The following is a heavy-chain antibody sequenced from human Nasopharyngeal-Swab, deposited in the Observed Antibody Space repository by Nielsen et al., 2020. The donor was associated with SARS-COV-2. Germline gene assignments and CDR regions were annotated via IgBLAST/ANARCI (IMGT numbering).Heavy chain of an antibody. D-gene: IGHD3-10*01. CDR3: ASTSQGPYGSGSYPMG. J-gene: IGHJ4*02. CDR1: GYTFTGYY. CDR2: INPNSGGT. V-gene: IGHV1-2*06. Sequence: ASVKVSCKASGYTFTGYYMHWVRQAPGQGLEWMGRINPNSGGTNYAQKFQGRVTMTRDTSISPAYMELSRLRSDDTAVSYCASTSQGPYGSGSYPMGWGQGTLVTVSS.